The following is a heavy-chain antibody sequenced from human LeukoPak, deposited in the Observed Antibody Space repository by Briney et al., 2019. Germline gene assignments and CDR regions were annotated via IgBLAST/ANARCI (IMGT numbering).Heavy chain of an antibody. CDR2: XRSKANSYAT. CDR1: GXXFSGSA. D-gene: IGHD3-10*01. Sequence: GSLRLSCAASGXXFSGSAMHXVRQASGKXLEXXXRXRSKANSYATAYAASVKGRFTISRDDSKNTAYLQMNSLKTEDTAVYYCTTHLSYYYGSGSYSPFVWGQGTLVTVSS. CDR3: TTHLSYYYGSGSYSPFV. J-gene: IGHJ4*02. V-gene: IGHV3-73*01.